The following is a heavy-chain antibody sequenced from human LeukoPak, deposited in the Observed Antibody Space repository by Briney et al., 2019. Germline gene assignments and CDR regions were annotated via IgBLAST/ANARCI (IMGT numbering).Heavy chain of an antibody. Sequence: SETLSLTCTVSGGSISSSSYYWGWIRQPPGKGLEWIGYIYYNGGTDYNPSLKSRVTISVDTSKNQFSLKLRSVTAADTAVYYCARHSGGTGPWGQGTLVTVSS. CDR3: ARHSGGTGP. CDR1: GGSISSSSYY. D-gene: IGHD2-15*01. J-gene: IGHJ5*02. V-gene: IGHV4-61*05. CDR2: IYYNGGT.